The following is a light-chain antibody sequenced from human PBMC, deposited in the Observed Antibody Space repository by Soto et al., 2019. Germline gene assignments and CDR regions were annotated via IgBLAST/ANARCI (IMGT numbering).Light chain of an antibody. CDR2: EVT. Sequence: QSALTQPPSASGSPGQSVTMSCTGTSNDIGGSNFVSWYQQHPDKAPKLIIYEVTKRPSGVTDRFSAFKSGNTASLTVSGLQPEDEADYYCGSYAGSNNMLFGGGTKLTVL. J-gene: IGLJ2*01. CDR3: GSYAGSNNML. V-gene: IGLV2-8*01. CDR1: SNDIGGSNF.